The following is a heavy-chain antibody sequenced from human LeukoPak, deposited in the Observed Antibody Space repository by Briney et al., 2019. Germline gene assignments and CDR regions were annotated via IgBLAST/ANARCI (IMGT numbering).Heavy chain of an antibody. CDR1: GTPISTYY. Sequence: MPSETLSLTCIVSGTPISTYYWSWIRQPAGKGLECIGRIFSAGHTKYNPSLKSRVTMSVDTSKNQFSLNLTSLTAADTAIYYCARGPWEVAGVTATHDAFDMWGPGTMVTVSS. D-gene: IGHD2-21*02. CDR3: ARGPWEVAGVTATHDAFDM. V-gene: IGHV4-4*07. CDR2: IFSAGHT. J-gene: IGHJ3*02.